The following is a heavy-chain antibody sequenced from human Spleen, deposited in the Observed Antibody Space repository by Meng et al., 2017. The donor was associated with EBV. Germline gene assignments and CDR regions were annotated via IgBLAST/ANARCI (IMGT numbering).Heavy chain of an antibody. V-gene: IGHV2-5*02. CDR3: AHIIAARPFDY. CDR1: GFSPSTRGVG. J-gene: IGHJ4*02. CDR2: IYWDDDK. Sequence: HIPLTESVPSPVKPTQILTWTCTFSGFSPSTRGVGVGWIRQPPGKALEWLALIYWDDDKRYNPSLKSRLTITKDTSKNQVVLTMANVDPVDAATYYCAHIIAARPFDYWGQGTLVTVSS. D-gene: IGHD6-6*01.